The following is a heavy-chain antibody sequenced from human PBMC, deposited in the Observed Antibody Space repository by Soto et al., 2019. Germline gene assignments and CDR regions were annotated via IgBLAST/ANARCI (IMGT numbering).Heavy chain of an antibody. CDR2: INGYNGNT. D-gene: IGHD3-16*01. Sequence: QVQLVQSGAEVKKPGASVKVSCKASGYTFTSYGISWVRQAPGQGLEWMGWINGYNGNTNHAQKLQGRVTXSPXXSXRTAYMELRSLRSDDSAVYYCARMGDVPYYYYGMDVWGQGTTVTVSS. CDR3: ARMGDVPYYYYGMDV. J-gene: IGHJ6*02. CDR1: GYTFTSYG. V-gene: IGHV1-18*01.